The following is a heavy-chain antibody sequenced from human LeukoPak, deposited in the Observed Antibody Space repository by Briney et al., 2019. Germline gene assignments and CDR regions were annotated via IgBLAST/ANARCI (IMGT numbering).Heavy chain of an antibody. D-gene: IGHD5-18*01. V-gene: IGHV2-5*01. CDR3: AHREHSYGGYYYYYYGMDV. CDR2: IYWNDDK. CDR1: GFSLSTSGVG. Sequence: VSGPTLVKPTQTLTLTCTFSGFSLSTSGVGVGWIRQPPGKALEWLALIYWNDDKRYSPSLKIRLTITKDTSKNQVVLTMTNMDPVDTATYYCAHREHSYGGYYYYYYGMDVWGQGTTVTVSS. J-gene: IGHJ6*02.